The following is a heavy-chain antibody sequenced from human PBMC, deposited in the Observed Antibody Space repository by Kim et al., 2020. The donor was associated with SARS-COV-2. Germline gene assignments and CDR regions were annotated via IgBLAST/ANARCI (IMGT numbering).Heavy chain of an antibody. V-gene: IGHV3-30-3*01. CDR1: GFSFSAYA. CDR3: ARPAVAGTFSRRHYYYGMDV. J-gene: IGHJ6*02. Sequence: GGSLRLSCAASGFSFSAYALHWIRQAPGKGLEWVAVISYGGSNEYYADSVRGRFTISRDNSKNTLYLQMNRLRAEDTAVYYCARPAVAGTFSRRHYYYGMDVWGQGTTVTVSS. CDR2: ISYGGSNE. D-gene: IGHD6-19*01.